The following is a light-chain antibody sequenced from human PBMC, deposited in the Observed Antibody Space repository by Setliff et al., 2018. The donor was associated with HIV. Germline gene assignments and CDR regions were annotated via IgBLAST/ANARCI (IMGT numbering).Light chain of an antibody. J-gene: IGKJ1*01. CDR2: GSS. V-gene: IGKV3-15*01. CDR3: QQYNNWPRT. Sequence: EIVMTQSPATLSVSPGEKATLSCGASQSITNNLAWYQQRPGQAPRLLIYGSSTRATGVPATFSGSGSGTEFTLTISALQSEDFAVYYCQQYNNWPRTFGQGTRWIS. CDR1: QSITNN.